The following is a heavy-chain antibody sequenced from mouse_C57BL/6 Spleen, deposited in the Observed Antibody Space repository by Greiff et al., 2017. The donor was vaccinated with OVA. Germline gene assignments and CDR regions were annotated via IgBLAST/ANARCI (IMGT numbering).Heavy chain of an antibody. CDR1: GFTFSDYG. Sequence: DVKLVESGGGLVKPGGSLKLSCAASGFTFSDYGMHWVRQAPEKGLEWVAYISSGSSTIYYADTVKGRFTISRDNAKNTLFLQMTSLRSEDTAMYYCARFGPYWYFDVWGTGTTVTVSS. CDR2: ISSGSSTI. CDR3: ARFGPYWYFDV. J-gene: IGHJ1*03. V-gene: IGHV5-17*01.